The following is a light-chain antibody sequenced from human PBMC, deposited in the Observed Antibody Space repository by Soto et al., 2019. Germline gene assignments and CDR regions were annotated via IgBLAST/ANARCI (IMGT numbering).Light chain of an antibody. CDR1: QSISSSY. J-gene: IGKJ5*01. CDR3: QQYGSLPQT. V-gene: IGKV3-20*01. Sequence: EIVLTQSPGTLSLSPGKRATLSSRASQSISSSYLAWYQQQPGQAPRLLILGASTRATGIPDRFSGSGSGTDFTLTIGRLEPEDFAFYYCQQYGSLPQTFGQGTRLENK. CDR2: GAS.